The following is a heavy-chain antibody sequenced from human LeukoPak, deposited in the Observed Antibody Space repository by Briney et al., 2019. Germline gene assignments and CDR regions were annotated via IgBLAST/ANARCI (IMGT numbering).Heavy chain of an antibody. J-gene: IGHJ6*03. CDR2: MNPNSGNT. Sequence: ASVKVPCKASGYTFTSYDINWVRQATGQGLEWMGWMNPNSGNTGYAQKFQGRVTITRNTSISTAYMELSSLRSEDTAVYYCARGSDYYGSGSYRFFNYYYYYMDVWGKGTTVTVSS. D-gene: IGHD3-10*01. CDR3: ARGSDYYGSGSYRFFNYYYYYMDV. V-gene: IGHV1-8*03. CDR1: GYTFTSYD.